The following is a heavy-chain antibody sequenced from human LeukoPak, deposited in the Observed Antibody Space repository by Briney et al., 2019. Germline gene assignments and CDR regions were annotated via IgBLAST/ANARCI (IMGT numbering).Heavy chain of an antibody. D-gene: IGHD6-13*01. V-gene: IGHV1-18*01. Sequence: VPSVKVSCKASGYTFTKYGISWVRQAPGQGLEWMGWISAYNGDTNYAQKLQGRVSMTTDTSTGTAYMELKSLRSDDSAMYYCARGMGLLSGAAAGELGYWGQGTLVTVSS. CDR2: ISAYNGDT. J-gene: IGHJ4*02. CDR3: ARGMGLLSGAAAGELGY. CDR1: GYTFTKYG.